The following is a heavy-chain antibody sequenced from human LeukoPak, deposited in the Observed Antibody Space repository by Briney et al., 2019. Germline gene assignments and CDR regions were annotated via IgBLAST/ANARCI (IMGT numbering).Heavy chain of an antibody. Sequence: ASVKVSCKVSGYTLTELSMHWVRQAPGQGLEWMGWISAYNGNTNYAQKLQGRVTMTTDTSTSTAYMELRSLRSDDTAVYYCARQRWLRLNWFDPWGQGTLVTVSS. CDR2: ISAYNGNT. V-gene: IGHV1-18*01. CDR3: ARQRWLRLNWFDP. J-gene: IGHJ5*02. CDR1: GYTLTELS. D-gene: IGHD5-12*01.